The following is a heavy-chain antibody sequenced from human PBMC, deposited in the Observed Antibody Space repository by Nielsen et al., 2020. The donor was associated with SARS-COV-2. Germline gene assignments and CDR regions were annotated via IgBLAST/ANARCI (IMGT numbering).Heavy chain of an antibody. CDR1: GFTFSSYA. CDR3: AKRGIRTSDPFDY. V-gene: IGHV3-23*01. D-gene: IGHD5-18*01. Sequence: GESLEISCAASGFTFSSYAMSWVRQAPGKGLEWVSAISGSGDSTYYADSVKGRFTISRDNSKNTLYLQMNSLRAEDTAVYYCAKRGIRTSDPFDYWGQGTLVTVSS. CDR2: ISGSGDST. J-gene: IGHJ4*02.